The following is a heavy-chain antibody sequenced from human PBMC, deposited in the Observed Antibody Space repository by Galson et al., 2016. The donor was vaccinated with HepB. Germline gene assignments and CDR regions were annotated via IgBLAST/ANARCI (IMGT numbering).Heavy chain of an antibody. V-gene: IGHV3-74*01. D-gene: IGHD4-17*01. CDR2: INSDGSST. J-gene: IGHJ6*02. CDR3: ARDLVGQDHDYGDYDYYYYYGMDV. Sequence: SLRLSCAASGFTFSTYWMHWVRQAPGKGLVWVSRINSDGSSTSYADSVKGRFTISRDNAKNTLYLQMNSLRAEDTAVYYCARDLVGQDHDYGDYDYYYYYGMDVWGQGTTVTVSS. CDR1: GFTFSTYW.